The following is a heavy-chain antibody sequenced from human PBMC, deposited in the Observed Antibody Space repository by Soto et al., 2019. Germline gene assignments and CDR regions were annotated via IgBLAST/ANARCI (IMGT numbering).Heavy chain of an antibody. Sequence: SETLSLTCIVSGGSISSYYWSWIRQPPGKGLEWIGYIYDSGNINYNPSLKSRVTISVDTSNNQFSLKLNSVTAADTAMYYCARASGGVYNLGYWGQGTLVTVS. D-gene: IGHD1-1*01. CDR2: IYDSGNI. CDR1: GGSISSYY. J-gene: IGHJ4*02. V-gene: IGHV4-59*01. CDR3: ARASGGVYNLGY.